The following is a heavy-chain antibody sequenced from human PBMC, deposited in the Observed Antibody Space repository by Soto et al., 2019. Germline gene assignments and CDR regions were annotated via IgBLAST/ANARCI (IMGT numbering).Heavy chain of an antibody. V-gene: IGHV4-4*02. CDR1: SGSIGSGIW. CDR3: AGAARVSPFDF. J-gene: IGHJ4*02. D-gene: IGHD6-6*01. Sequence: VQLQESGPGLVEPSGTLSLTCTASSGSIGSGIWWSWVRQPPGKGLEWIGELYHTGNTNYNPSLKSRLTMSVDESKNQFSLSLSSVTAADTAVYYCAGAARVSPFDFWGRGTLVTVSS. CDR2: LYHTGNT.